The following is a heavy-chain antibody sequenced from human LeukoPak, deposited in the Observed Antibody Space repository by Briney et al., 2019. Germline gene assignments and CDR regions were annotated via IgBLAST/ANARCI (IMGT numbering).Heavy chain of an antibody. CDR2: ISGSGGST. V-gene: IGHV3-23*01. CDR1: GFTFSSYA. Sequence: GGSLRLSCAASGFTFSSYAMSWVRQAPGKGLEWVSAISGSGGSTYYADSVKGRFTISRDNSKNTLYLQMNSLRAEDTAVYYCAKGLGDDCSGGSCYSWVGTKYGMDVWGQGTTVTVSS. CDR3: AKGLGDDCSGGSCYSWVGTKYGMDV. J-gene: IGHJ6*02. D-gene: IGHD2-15*01.